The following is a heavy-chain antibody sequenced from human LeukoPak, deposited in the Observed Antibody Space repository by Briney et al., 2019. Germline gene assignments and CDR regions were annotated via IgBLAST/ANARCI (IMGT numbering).Heavy chain of an antibody. CDR3: ARALLKWLRSDYFDY. CDR2: IIPIFGTA. Sequence: ASVKVSCKASGGTFSSYAISWVRQAPGQGLEWMGGIIPIFGTANYAQKFQGRVTITADKSTSTAYMELSSLRSEDTAVYYCARALLKWLRSDYFDYWGQGTLVTVSS. CDR1: GGTFSSYA. D-gene: IGHD5-12*01. V-gene: IGHV1-69*06. J-gene: IGHJ4*02.